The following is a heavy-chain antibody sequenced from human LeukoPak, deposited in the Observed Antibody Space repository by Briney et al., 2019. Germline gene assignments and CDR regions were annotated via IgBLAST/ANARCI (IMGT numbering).Heavy chain of an antibody. V-gene: IGHV1-69*05. CDR1: GGTFSSYA. D-gene: IGHD6-6*01. CDR2: ISPIFGTA. J-gene: IGHJ4*02. CDR3: ARSKGIAARRLDYFDY. Sequence: ASVKVSCKASGGTFSSYAISGVRQAPGQGLEWVGGISPIFGTANYAQKFQGRVTITTDESTSTAYMELSSLRSEDTAVYYCARSKGIAARRLDYFDYWGQGTLVTVSS.